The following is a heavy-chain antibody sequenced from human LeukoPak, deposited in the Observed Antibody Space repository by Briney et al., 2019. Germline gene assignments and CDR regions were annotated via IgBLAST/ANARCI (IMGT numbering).Heavy chain of an antibody. D-gene: IGHD4-23*01. CDR3: AKFYGGNSLSAFDI. J-gene: IGHJ3*02. Sequence: QSGGSLRLSCAASGFTFSSYGMHWVRQAPGKGLEWVAVISYDGSNKYYADSVKGRFTISRDNSKNTLYLQMNSLRAEDTAVYYCAKFYGGNSLSAFDIWGQGTVVTVSS. CDR1: GFTFSSYG. V-gene: IGHV3-30*18. CDR2: ISYDGSNK.